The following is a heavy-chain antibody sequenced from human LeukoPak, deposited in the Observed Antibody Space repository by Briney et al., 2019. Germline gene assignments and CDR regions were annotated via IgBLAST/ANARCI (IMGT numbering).Heavy chain of an antibody. D-gene: IGHD7-27*01. CDR3: ARPNWARRYFDY. CDR1: GYSFTNYG. Sequence: RGESLKISCKVSGYSFTNYGIGLVRQMPGKGLEWMGIIYPFDSESRYSPSFQGQVTISADKSITTAYLQWSSLKASDTAMYYCARPNWARRYFDYWGQGTLVTVSS. J-gene: IGHJ4*02. CDR2: IYPFDSES. V-gene: IGHV5-51*01.